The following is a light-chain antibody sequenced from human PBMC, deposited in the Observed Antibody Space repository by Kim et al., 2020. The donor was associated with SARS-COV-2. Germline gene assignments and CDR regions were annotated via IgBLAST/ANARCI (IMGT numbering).Light chain of an antibody. J-gene: IGLJ2*01. V-gene: IGLV6-57*03. CDR3: QSYDSTNHVV. Sequence: KTVTISCTRSSDNVASSYVQRYQQRPGSAPTTVIYEDNQRPSGVPDRFSGSIDSSSNSASLTISGLKTEDEADYYCQSYDSTNHVVFGGGTQLTVL. CDR1: SDNVASSY. CDR2: EDN.